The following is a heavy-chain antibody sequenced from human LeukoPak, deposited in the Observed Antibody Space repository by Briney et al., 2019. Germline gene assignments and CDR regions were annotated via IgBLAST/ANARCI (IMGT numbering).Heavy chain of an antibody. V-gene: IGHV1-46*01. Sequence: ASVKVSCKASGYTFTSYYMHWVQQAPGQGLEWMGIINPSGGSTSYAQKFQGRVTMTRDMSTSTVYMELSSLRSEDTAVYYCARGGTGSVVPAAMDYWGQGTLVTVSS. CDR2: INPSGGST. CDR3: ARGGTGSVVPAAMDY. CDR1: GYTFTSYY. J-gene: IGHJ4*02. D-gene: IGHD2-2*01.